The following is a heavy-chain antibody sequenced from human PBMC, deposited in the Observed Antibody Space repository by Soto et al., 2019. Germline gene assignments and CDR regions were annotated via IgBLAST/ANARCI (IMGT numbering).Heavy chain of an antibody. CDR2: IYYSGST. CDR1: GGSISSGGYY. J-gene: IGHJ3*02. Sequence: QVQLQESGPGLVKPSQTLSLTCTVSGGSISSGGYYWSWIRQHPGKGLEWIGYIYYSGSTYYNPSLKSLVTISVDTSKNQFSLKLSSVTAADTAVYYCARDQPRDYGDYSAAFDIWGQGTMVTVSS. CDR3: ARDQPRDYGDYSAAFDI. D-gene: IGHD4-17*01. V-gene: IGHV4-31*01.